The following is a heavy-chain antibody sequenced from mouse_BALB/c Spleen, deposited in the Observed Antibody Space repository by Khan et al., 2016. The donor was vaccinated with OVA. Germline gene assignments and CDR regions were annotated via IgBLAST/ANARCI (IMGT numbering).Heavy chain of an antibody. J-gene: IGHJ4*01. V-gene: IGHV2-6-5*01. CDR1: GFSFTDYD. Sequence: QVQLKESGPGLVAPSQSLSITCTVSGFSFTDYDVSWIRQPPGKGLEWLGVIWGGGNTNYNSALKSRLSISKANSKSQVFVKMNSLQTDDTAMYYCAKGVWSYYFALDYWGQGTSVTVSS. D-gene: IGHD2-10*02. CDR3: AKGVWSYYFALDY. CDR2: IWGGGNT.